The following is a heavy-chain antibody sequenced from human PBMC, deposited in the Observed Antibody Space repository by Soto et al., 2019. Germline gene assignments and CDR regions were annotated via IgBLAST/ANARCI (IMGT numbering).Heavy chain of an antibody. Sequence: QVQLVQSGAEVKKPGASVRVSCKASGYTXTDXXIXWVRLATGQGLEWMGWMNPSSGYTGYAQKFQGRVTMTWDTSISTAYMELSSLTSADTXXXXXXXFVRHQLPTIDYWGQGALVTVSS. V-gene: IGHV1-8*01. CDR3: XXFVRHQLPTIDY. J-gene: IGHJ4*02. CDR1: GYTXTDXX. D-gene: IGHD1-26*01. CDR2: MNPSSGYT.